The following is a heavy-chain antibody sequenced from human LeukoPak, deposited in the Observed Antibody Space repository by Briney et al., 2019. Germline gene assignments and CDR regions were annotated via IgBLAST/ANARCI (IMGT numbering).Heavy chain of an antibody. Sequence: GGSLRLSCAASGFTFSSYSMNWVRQAPGKGLEWGSYISGSSSTIYYADSVKGRFTISRDNGKNTLYLQMNSLRAEDAAVYYCARGPTYYDSSGQVPFDYWGQGTLVTVSS. D-gene: IGHD3-22*01. CDR3: ARGPTYYDSSGQVPFDY. CDR2: ISGSSSTI. J-gene: IGHJ4*02. CDR1: GFTFSSYS. V-gene: IGHV3-48*01.